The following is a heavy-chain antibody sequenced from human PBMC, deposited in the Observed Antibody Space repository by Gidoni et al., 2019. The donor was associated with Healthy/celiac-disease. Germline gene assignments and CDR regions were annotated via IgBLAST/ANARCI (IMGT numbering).Heavy chain of an antibody. V-gene: IGHV4-34*01. CDR3: ARGFQSIAAPQGFDY. D-gene: IGHD6-6*01. Sequence: QVQLQQWGAGLLQPSETLSVTCAVYGGSFSGYYWSLIRQPPGTGLEWSGEINHSGSTNYNPSLKSRVTISVDTSKNQFSLKLSSVTAADTAVYYCARGFQSIAAPQGFDYWGQGTLVTVSS. CDR1: GGSFSGYY. J-gene: IGHJ4*02. CDR2: INHSGST.